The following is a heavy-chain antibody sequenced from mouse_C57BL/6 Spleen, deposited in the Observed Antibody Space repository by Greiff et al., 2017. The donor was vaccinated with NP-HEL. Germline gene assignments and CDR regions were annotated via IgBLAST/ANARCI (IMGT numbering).Heavy chain of an antibody. CDR2: ISDGGSYT. J-gene: IGHJ4*01. V-gene: IGHV5-4*01. CDR3: ARAYYYGSSSNAMDY. Sequence: EVQLVESGGGLVKPGGSLKLSCAASGFTFSSYAMSWVRQTPEKRLEWVATISDGGSYTYYPDNVKGRFTISRDNAKNNLYLQMSHLKSEDTAMYYCARAYYYGSSSNAMDYWGQGTSVTVSS. CDR1: GFTFSSYA. D-gene: IGHD1-1*01.